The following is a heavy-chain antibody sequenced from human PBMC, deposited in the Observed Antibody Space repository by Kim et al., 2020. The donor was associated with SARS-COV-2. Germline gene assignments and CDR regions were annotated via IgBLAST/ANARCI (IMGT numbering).Heavy chain of an antibody. Sequence: TYIDYADSVKGRFTISRDNAKNSRSLQMNSLRAEDAAVYYCVRGGKYFDLWGRGTLVTVSS. CDR2: TYI. J-gene: IGHJ2*01. V-gene: IGHV3-21*01. CDR3: VRGGKYFDL. D-gene: IGHD3-10*01.